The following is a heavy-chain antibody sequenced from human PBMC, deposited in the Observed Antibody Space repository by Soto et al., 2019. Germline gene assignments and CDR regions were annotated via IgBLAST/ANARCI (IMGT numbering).Heavy chain of an antibody. CDR2: MSFDGSNK. CDR1: GFTFRSYG. J-gene: IGHJ6*02. Sequence: QVQLVESGGGVVQPGRSLRLSCAASGFTFRSYGMHWVRQAPGKGLEWVALMSFDGSNKYYADSVRGRFTFSSDNSKSTLYLQMDILRPEDTAVYYCAKEFGWELQLSHPYYNSGMDVWGQGTTVTVSS. CDR3: AKEFGWELQLSHPYYNSGMDV. V-gene: IGHV3-30*18. D-gene: IGHD1-1*01.